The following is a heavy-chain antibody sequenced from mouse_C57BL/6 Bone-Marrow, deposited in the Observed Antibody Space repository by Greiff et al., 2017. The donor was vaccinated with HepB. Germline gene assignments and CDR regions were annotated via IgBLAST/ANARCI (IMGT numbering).Heavy chain of an antibody. V-gene: IGHV1-59*01. J-gene: IGHJ3*01. CDR2: IDPSDSYT. Sequence: QVHVKQPGAELVRPGTSVKLSCKASGYTFTSYWMHWVKQRPGQGLEWIGVIDPSDSYTNYNQKFKGKATLTVDTSSSTAYMQLSSLTSEDSAVYYCARDRQLTFAYWGQGTLVTVSA. CDR3: ARDRQLTFAY. D-gene: IGHD3-2*01. CDR1: GYTFTSYW.